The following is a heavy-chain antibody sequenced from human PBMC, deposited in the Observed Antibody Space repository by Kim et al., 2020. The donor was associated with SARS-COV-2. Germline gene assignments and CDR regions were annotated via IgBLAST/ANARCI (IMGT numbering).Heavy chain of an antibody. CDR2: INPNSGGT. J-gene: IGHJ4*02. V-gene: IGHV1-2*04. D-gene: IGHD3-10*01. CDR3: ARGITMVRGVPKYYFDY. Sequence: ASVKVSCKASGYTFTGYYMHWVRQAPGQGLEWMGWINPNSGGTNYAQKFQGWVTMTRDTSISTAYMELSRLRSDDTAVYYCARGITMVRGVPKYYFDYWGQGTLVTVSS. CDR1: GYTFTGYY.